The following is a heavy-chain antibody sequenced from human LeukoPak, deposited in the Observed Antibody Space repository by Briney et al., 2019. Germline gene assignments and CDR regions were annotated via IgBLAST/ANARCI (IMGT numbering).Heavy chain of an antibody. CDR2: IYTSGST. D-gene: IGHD2-2*03. CDR1: GGSISSYY. CDR3: AGYCSSTSCYSEGAFDI. V-gene: IGHV4-4*07. Sequence: SETLSLTCTVSGGSISSYYWSWIRQPAGKGLEWIGRIYTSGSTNYNPSLKSRVTMSVDTSKSQFSLKLSSVTAADTAVYYCAGYCSSTSCYSEGAFDIWGQGTMVTVSS. J-gene: IGHJ3*02.